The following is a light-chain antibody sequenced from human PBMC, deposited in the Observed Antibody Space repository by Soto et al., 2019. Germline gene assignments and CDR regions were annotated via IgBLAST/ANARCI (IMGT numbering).Light chain of an antibody. CDR2: GAS. CDR1: QSVSSSY. Sequence: IVLTQSPGTLSLSPGERATLSCWASQSVSSSYLAWYQQKPGQAPRLLIYGASSRATGIPDRFSGSGSGTDFSLTISRLEHEDFAVYYCLQYGTSPRTFGQGTKVEVK. CDR3: LQYGTSPRT. V-gene: IGKV3-20*01. J-gene: IGKJ1*01.